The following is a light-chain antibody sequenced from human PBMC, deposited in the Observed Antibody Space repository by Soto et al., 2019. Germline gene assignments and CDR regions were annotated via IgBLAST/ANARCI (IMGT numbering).Light chain of an antibody. V-gene: IGKV3-20*01. J-gene: IGKJ1*01. CDR2: GAS. CDR3: QQYVTSPKWT. Sequence: EIVLTQSPGTLSLSPGERATLSCRASQSVSNSFLAWFQQKPGQAPRLLIYGASSRATGIPDRFSGSGSGTDVTLTISRLEPEDFAVYYCQQYVTSPKWTFGQGTNVEIK. CDR1: QSVSNSF.